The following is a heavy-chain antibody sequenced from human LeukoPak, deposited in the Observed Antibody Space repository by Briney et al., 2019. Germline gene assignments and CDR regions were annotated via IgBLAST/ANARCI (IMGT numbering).Heavy chain of an antibody. V-gene: IGHV3-23*05. CDR2: ILASGSPT. J-gene: IGHJ4*02. D-gene: IGHD4-11*01. CDR1: GFNFNSYT. Sequence: GGSLRLSCAASGFNFNSYTMNWVRQAPGKGLQWVANILASGSPTYYEDSVKGRFTISRDNSKNTLYLQMNSLRAEDTAVYYCARATTVYGDLDYWGQGTLVTVSS. CDR3: ARATTVYGDLDY.